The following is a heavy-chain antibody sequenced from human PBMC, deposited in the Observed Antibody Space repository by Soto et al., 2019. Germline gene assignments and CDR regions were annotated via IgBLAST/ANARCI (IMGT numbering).Heavy chain of an antibody. J-gene: IGHJ4*02. D-gene: IGHD6-13*01. CDR1: GGSISSYY. V-gene: IGHV4-59*12. CDR3: ARDPIAAAGT. CDR2: IYYSGST. Sequence: PSETLSLTCTVSGGSISSYYWSWIRQPPGKGLEWIGYIYYSGSTNYNPSLKSRVTISVDTSKNQFSLKLSSVTAADTAVYYCARDPIAAAGTWGQGTLVTVSS.